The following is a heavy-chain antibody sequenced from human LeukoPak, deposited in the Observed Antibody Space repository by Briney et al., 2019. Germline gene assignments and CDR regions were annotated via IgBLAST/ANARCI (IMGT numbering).Heavy chain of an antibody. CDR1: GFTFSSYS. V-gene: IGHV3-21*01. Sequence: PGGSLRLSCAASGFTFSSYSMNWVRPAPGKGLEWVSSISSSSSYIYYADSVKGRFTISRDNAKNSLYLQMNSLRAEDTAVYYCARDQRRDYYGSGSDYWGQGTLVTVSS. CDR2: ISSSSSYI. J-gene: IGHJ4*02. D-gene: IGHD3-10*01. CDR3: ARDQRRDYYGSGSDY.